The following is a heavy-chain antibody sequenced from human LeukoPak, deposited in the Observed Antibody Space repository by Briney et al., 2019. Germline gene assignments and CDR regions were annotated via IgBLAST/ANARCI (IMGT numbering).Heavy chain of an antibody. J-gene: IGHJ3*02. CDR1: GYSFTNYW. V-gene: IGHV5-51*01. CDR3: AKYSSGWYRRGAFDI. Sequence: GESLKISCKGSGYSFTNYWIAWVRQMPGKALEWMGIIFPADSDTRYSPSFQGQVTISADNSITTAYLQWNTLKTSDSAMYYCAKYSSGWYRRGAFDIWGQGTMVTVSS. D-gene: IGHD6-19*01. CDR2: IFPADSDT.